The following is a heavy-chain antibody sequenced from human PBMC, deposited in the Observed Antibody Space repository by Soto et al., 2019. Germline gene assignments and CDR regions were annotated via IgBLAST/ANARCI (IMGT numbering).Heavy chain of an antibody. CDR2: ISGSTGST. D-gene: IGHD3-10*01. J-gene: IGHJ5*02. Sequence: GGSLRLSCVASGLTFSSYGMTWVRQAPGKGLEWVSGISGSTGSTLYADSVKGRSTISRDNSKNTLYLQVNSLRVEDTAVYYCAKALCASGSYYCPMDPWGQGTLVTVSS. CDR1: GLTFSSYG. CDR3: AKALCASGSYYCPMDP. V-gene: IGHV3-23*01.